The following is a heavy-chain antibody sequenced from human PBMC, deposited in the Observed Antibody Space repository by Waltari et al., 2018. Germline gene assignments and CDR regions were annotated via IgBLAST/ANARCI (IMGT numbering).Heavy chain of an antibody. J-gene: IGHJ4*02. CDR1: GYTFTSYD. Sequence: QVQLVQSGAEVKKPGASVKVSCKASGYTFTSYDINWVRQATGQGLEWMGWKNPNSGNTGYAKKFQGRVTMTRNTSISTAYMELSSLRSEDTAVYYWARKGRKDGSGSYYYWGQGTLVTVSS. V-gene: IGHV1-8*01. D-gene: IGHD3-10*01. CDR2: KNPNSGNT. CDR3: ARKGRKDGSGSYYY.